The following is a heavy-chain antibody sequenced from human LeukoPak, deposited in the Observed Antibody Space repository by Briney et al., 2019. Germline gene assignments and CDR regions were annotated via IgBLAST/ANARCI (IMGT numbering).Heavy chain of an antibody. CDR2: IYYSGST. CDR3: AGLSLKRLVLGY. V-gene: IGHV4-59*01. CDR1: GGSISSYY. J-gene: IGHJ4*02. Sequence: SETLFLICTVSGGSISSYYWSWIRQPPGKGLEWIGYIYYSGSTNYNPSLKSRVAISVDTSKNQFSLKLSSVTAADTAVYYCAGLSLKRLVLGYWGQGTLVTVSS. D-gene: IGHD6-13*01.